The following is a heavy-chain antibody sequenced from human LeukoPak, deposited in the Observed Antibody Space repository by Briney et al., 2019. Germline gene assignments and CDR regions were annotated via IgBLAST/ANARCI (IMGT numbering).Heavy chain of an antibody. CDR2: IKQDGSEK. J-gene: IGHJ4*02. CDR3: AREFLEWFYIDY. V-gene: IGHV3-7*01. CDR1: GFTFSNYW. Sequence: PGGSLRLSCAGSGFTFSNYWMTWVRQAPGKGLEWVANIKQDGSEKYYVDSVKGRFTISRDNAKSSLYLQMNSLRAEDTAVYYCAREFLEWFYIDYWGQGTLVTVSS. D-gene: IGHD3-3*01.